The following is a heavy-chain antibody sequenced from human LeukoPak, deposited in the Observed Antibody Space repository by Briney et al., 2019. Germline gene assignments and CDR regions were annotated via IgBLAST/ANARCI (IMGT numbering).Heavy chain of an antibody. J-gene: IGHJ3*02. Sequence: PGGSLRLSCAASGFTFSSYNMNWVRQAPGKGLEWVSSISSSSSYIYYADSVKGRLTISRDNAKNSLYLQMNSLRAEDTAVYYCAGQWEPGVTDAFDIWGQGTMVTVSS. D-gene: IGHD1-26*01. V-gene: IGHV3-21*01. CDR1: GFTFSSYN. CDR2: ISSSSSYI. CDR3: AGQWEPGVTDAFDI.